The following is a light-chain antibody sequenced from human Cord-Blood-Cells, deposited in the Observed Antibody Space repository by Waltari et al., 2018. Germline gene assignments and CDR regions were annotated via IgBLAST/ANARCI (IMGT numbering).Light chain of an antibody. Sequence: SDVGSYNLVSWYQQHPGKAPKLMIYEGSKRPSGVSNRFSGSKSGNTASLTISGLQAEDEADYYCCSYAGSNVVFGGGTKLTVL. V-gene: IGLV2-23*01. CDR2: EGS. J-gene: IGLJ2*01. CDR1: SDVGSYNL. CDR3: CSYAGSNVV.